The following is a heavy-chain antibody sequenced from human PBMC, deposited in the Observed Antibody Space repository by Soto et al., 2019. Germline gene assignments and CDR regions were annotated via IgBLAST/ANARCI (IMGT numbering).Heavy chain of an antibody. J-gene: IGHJ4*02. CDR2: VYHSGTT. D-gene: IGHD5-12*01. V-gene: IGHV4-4*02. CDR1: GSSIGTNNW. CDR3: AVPGRGDFDY. Sequence: PSETLSLTCAVSGSSIGTNNWWRWVRQPPGKGLEWIGEVYHSGTTNCNPSLKSRVTISIDKSKNQFSLTLTSMTAADTAMYYCAVPGRGDFDYWSQGTLAPVSS.